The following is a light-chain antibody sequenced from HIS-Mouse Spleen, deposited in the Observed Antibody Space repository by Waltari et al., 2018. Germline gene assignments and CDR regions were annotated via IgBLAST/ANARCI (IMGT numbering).Light chain of an antibody. Sequence: DIQMTQSPSTLSASVGDRVTITCRASQIISSWLAWYQQKPGKAPKLLIYKASSLESGVPSRFSGSGSGTEFTLTISSLQPDDFATYYCQQYNSYIFTFGPGTKVDIK. CDR1: QIISSW. CDR2: KAS. V-gene: IGKV1-5*03. CDR3: QQYNSYIFT. J-gene: IGKJ3*01.